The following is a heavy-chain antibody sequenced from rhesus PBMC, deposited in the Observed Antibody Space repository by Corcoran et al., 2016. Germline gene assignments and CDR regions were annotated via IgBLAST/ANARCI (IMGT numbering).Heavy chain of an antibody. CDR3: VRGPYGANVLDF. CDR2: VDGNIVSP. J-gene: IGHJ4*01. V-gene: IGHV4-73*01. Sequence: QVNLQQWGEGQVKPSETLSLTCAVYGCSINNYYWSWIRQTPGKGLEWIGKVDGNIVSPNYKPSLKKRVTISKDTSKNQFSLKLNSVTAADTAVYFCVRGPYGANVLDFWGQGVLVTVSS. CDR1: GCSINNYY. D-gene: IGHD4-29*01.